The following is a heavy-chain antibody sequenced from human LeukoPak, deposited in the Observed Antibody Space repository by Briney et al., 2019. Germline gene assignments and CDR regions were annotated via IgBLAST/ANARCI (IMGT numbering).Heavy chain of an antibody. CDR1: GGSISTSNYY. D-gene: IGHD4-23*01. CDR3: AREDSGNSDDSLDI. J-gene: IGHJ3*02. Sequence: SETLSLTCTVSGGSISTSNYYWGWIRQPPGKGLEWIGSIYFDGSTYYNPSLKSRVTISLHTSNNQFSLKLRSVTTADTAVYYCAREDSGNSDDSLDIWGQGTMVTVSS. CDR2: IYFDGST. V-gene: IGHV4-39*07.